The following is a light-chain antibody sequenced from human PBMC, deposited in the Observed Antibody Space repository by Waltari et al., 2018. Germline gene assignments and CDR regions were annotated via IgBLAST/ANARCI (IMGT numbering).Light chain of an antibody. CDR2: DTT. CDR1: SSNTGAAYD. V-gene: IGLV1-40*01. Sequence: QSVLTQPPSVSGAPGQRVTLPCTGGSSNTGAAYDVHWYQQLPGTAPKLLIFDTTNRPSGVPNRFSGSKSGTSAFLAITGLQPEDEADYYCQSYDSSLSGWRVFGTGTKVTVL. J-gene: IGLJ1*01. CDR3: QSYDSSLSGWRV.